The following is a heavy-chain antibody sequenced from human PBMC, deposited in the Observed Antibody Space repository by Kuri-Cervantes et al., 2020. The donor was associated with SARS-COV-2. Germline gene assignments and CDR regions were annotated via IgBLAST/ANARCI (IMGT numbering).Heavy chain of an antibody. J-gene: IGHJ4*02. V-gene: IGHV1-18*01. CDR1: GGTFSSYA. CDR3: AREQQQLVYE. Sequence: ASVKVSCKASGGTFSSYAISWVRQAPGQGLEWMGWISAYNGNTNYAQKLQGRVTMTTDTSTSTAYMELRSLRSDDTAVYYCAREQQQLVYEWGQGTLVTVSS. D-gene: IGHD6-13*01. CDR2: ISAYNGNT.